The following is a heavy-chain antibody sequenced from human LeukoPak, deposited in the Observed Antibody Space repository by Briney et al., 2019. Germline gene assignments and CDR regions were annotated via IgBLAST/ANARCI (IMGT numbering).Heavy chain of an antibody. CDR3: AGYDFWSGLDY. J-gene: IGHJ4*02. CDR1: GGSISSGSYY. Sequence: SQTLSLTCTVSGGSISSGSYYWSWIRQPAGKGLEWIGRIYTSGSTNYNLSLKSRVTISVDTSKNQFSLKLSSVTAADTAVYYCAGYDFWSGLDYWGQGTLVTVSS. V-gene: IGHV4-61*02. D-gene: IGHD3-3*01. CDR2: IYTSGST.